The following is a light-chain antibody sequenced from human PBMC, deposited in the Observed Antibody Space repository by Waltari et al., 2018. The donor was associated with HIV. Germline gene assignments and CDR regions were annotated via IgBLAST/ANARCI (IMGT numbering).Light chain of an antibody. CDR2: DAS. J-gene: IGKJ2*01. V-gene: IGKV1-33*01. Sequence: DIHMTQSPSSLSASVGDRVTIPCQASQDISNYLNWYQQKPGKAPKLLIYDASNLETGVPSRFSGSGSGTDFTFTISSLQPEDIATYYCQQYDNLPSYTFGQGTKLEIK. CDR1: QDISNY. CDR3: QQYDNLPSYT.